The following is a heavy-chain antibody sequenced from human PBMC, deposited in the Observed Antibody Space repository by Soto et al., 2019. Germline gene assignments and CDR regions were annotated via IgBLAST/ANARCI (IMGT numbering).Heavy chain of an antibody. CDR1: GFTFSSYA. Sequence: GGSLRLSCAASGFTFSSYAMSWVRQAPGKGLEWVSAISGSGGSTYYADSVKGRFTISRDNSKNTLYLQMNSLRAEDTAVYYCAKTWVLRYFDWLPPDYWGQGTLVTVSS. D-gene: IGHD3-9*01. J-gene: IGHJ4*02. CDR3: AKTWVLRYFDWLPPDY. CDR2: ISGSGGST. V-gene: IGHV3-23*01.